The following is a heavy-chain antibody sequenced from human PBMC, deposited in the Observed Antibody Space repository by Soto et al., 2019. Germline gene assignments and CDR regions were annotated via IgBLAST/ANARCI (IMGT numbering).Heavy chain of an antibody. CDR1: GGSITSYY. CDR3: ARVVYYYDSSGYHDAFDI. CDR2: IYYIGST. D-gene: IGHD3-22*01. Sequence: SETLSLTCTVSGGSITSYYWSWIRQPPGKGLEWIGYIYYIGSTNYNPSLKSRVTISVDTSKNQFSLKLSSVTAADTAVYYCARVVYYYDSSGYHDAFDIWGQGTMVT. J-gene: IGHJ3*02. V-gene: IGHV4-59*01.